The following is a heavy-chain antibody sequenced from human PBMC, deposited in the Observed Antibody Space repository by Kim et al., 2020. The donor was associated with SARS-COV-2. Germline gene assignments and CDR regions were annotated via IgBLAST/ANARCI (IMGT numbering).Heavy chain of an antibody. CDR3: ARDLVVGGLDY. V-gene: IGHV3-66*01. J-gene: IGHJ4*02. Sequence: TYDDDSRKCRFTIPRDNSKNTLYLQMNSLRAEDTAVYYCARDLVVGGLDYWGQGTLVTVSS. D-gene: IGHD2-15*01. CDR2: T.